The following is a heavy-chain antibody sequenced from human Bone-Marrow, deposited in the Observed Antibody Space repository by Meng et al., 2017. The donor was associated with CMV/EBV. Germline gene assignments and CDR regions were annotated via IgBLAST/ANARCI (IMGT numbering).Heavy chain of an antibody. CDR1: GFTFSSYA. CDR2: ISYDGSNK. D-gene: IGHD1-26*01. V-gene: IGHV3-30-3*01. CDR3: AKGYDSGNYYFDY. J-gene: IGHJ4*02. Sequence: GESLKISCAASGFTFSSYAMHWVRQAPGKGLEWVAVISYDGSNKYYADSVKGRFTISRDNSKNTLYLQMNSLRAEDTTVYYCAKGYDSGNYYFDYWGQGTLVTVSS.